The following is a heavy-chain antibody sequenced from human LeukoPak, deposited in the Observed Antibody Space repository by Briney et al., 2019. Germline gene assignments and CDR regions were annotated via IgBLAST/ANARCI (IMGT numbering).Heavy chain of an antibody. Sequence: GGSLRLSCATSGFTFSDYYMSWIRQAPGKGLEWLSYISGDGGDINYADSVKGRFTISRDNSKNTLYLQMNSLRAEDTAVYYCARSWNYDYWGQGTLVTVSS. D-gene: IGHD1-7*01. CDR2: ISGDGGDI. CDR1: GFTFSDYY. CDR3: ARSWNYDY. V-gene: IGHV3-11*06. J-gene: IGHJ4*02.